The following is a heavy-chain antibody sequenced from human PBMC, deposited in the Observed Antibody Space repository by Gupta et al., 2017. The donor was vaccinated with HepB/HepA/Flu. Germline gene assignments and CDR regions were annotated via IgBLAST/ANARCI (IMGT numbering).Heavy chain of an antibody. V-gene: IGHV3-30-3*01. CDR1: GFTFSSYA. CDR3: ARELYGDYGLSFDY. Sequence: QVQLVESGGGVVQPGRSLRLSCASSGFTFSSYAMHWVRQAPGKGLEWVAVISHDGSNKYSADSVKGRFTISRDNSKNTLYLQMNSLRAEDTAVYYCARELYGDYGLSFDYWGQGTLVTVSS. J-gene: IGHJ4*02. D-gene: IGHD4-17*01. CDR2: ISHDGSNK.